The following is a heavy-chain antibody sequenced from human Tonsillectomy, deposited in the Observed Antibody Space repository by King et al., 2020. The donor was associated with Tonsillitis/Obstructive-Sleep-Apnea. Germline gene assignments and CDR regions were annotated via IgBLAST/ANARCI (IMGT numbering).Heavy chain of an antibody. CDR2: IYYSGRT. D-gene: IGHD3-22*01. CDR1: GGSISSSSYY. V-gene: IGHV4-39*07. CDR3: ARAPNSYDNSVYYSYWSFDL. J-gene: IGHJ2*01. Sequence: QLQESGPRLVKPSETLALTCTVSGGSISSSSYYLGWLRQPPGKGLEWIGSIYYSGRTYYNPSLKSRVPMSVDTSKNQLSLKPTTVIAADRAVYYCARAPNSYDNSVYYSYWSFDLWGRGTLVPVSS.